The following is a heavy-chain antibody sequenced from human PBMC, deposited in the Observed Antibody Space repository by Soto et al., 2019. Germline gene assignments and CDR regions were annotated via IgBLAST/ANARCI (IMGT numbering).Heavy chain of an antibody. Sequence: APVEVSCQASGYTFTSYGIRWVRQAPGQGLEWMGWISAYNGNTNYAQKLQGRVTMTTDTSTSTAYMELRSLRSDDTAVYYCARDTGSGDDAFDIWGQGTMVTGSS. V-gene: IGHV1-18*01. CDR3: ARDTGSGDDAFDI. CDR1: GYTFTSYG. J-gene: IGHJ3*02. D-gene: IGHD3-10*01. CDR2: ISAYNGNT.